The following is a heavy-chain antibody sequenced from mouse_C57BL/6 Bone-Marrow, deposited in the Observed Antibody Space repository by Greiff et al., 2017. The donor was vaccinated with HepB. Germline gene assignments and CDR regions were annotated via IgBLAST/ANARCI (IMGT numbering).Heavy chain of an antibody. CDR2: IYPSDSET. CDR1: GYTFTSYW. J-gene: IGHJ3*01. Sequence: QVQLQQPGAELVRPGSSVKLSCKASGYTFTSYWMDWVKQRPGQGLEWIGNIYPSDSETHYNQKFKDKTTLTVDKSSSTAYMQLSSLTSEDSAVYYCARSRDYDGPWFAYWGQGTLVTVSA. D-gene: IGHD2-4*01. CDR3: ARSRDYDGPWFAY. V-gene: IGHV1-61*01.